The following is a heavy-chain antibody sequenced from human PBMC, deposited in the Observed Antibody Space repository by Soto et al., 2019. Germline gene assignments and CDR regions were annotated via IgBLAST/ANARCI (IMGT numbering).Heavy chain of an antibody. J-gene: IGHJ5*02. Sequence: EVQLVESGGGLVQPGGSLRLSCAASGFTVSSSYLYWVRQAPGKGLEWVSSIYKSGDTYYADSVKGRFTISRDNYKSTLFLQMNSLRVEDTAVYYCARGTVGTNPNWLGPWGQGTLVTVSS. D-gene: IGHD1-26*01. CDR2: IYKSGDT. V-gene: IGHV3-66*01. CDR3: ARGTVGTNPNWLGP. CDR1: GFTVSSSY.